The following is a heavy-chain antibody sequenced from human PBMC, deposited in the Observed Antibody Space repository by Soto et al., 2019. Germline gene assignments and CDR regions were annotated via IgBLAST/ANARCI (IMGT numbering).Heavy chain of an antibody. J-gene: IGHJ3*02. CDR1: GGTFSSYT. V-gene: IGHV1-69*02. CDR3: ASTPSLVGARREDAFDI. D-gene: IGHD2-15*01. CDR2: IIPILGIA. Sequence: QVQLVQSGAEVKKPGSSVKVSCKASGGTFSSYTISWVRQAPGQGLEWMGRIIPILGIANYAQKFQGRVTITADKSTSTAYMELSSLRSEDTAVYYCASTPSLVGARREDAFDIWGQGTMVTVSS.